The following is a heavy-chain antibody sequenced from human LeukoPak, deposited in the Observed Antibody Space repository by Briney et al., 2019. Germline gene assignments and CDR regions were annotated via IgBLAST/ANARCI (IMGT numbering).Heavy chain of an antibody. CDR2: IYYSGGT. D-gene: IGHD6-6*01. V-gene: IGHV4-59*01. CDR3: ARAYSSSANWFDP. J-gene: IGHJ5*02. CDR1: GGSISSYY. Sequence: SETLSLTCTVSGGSISSYYWSWIRQPPGKGLEWIGYIYYSGGTNYNPSLKSRVTISVDTSKNQFSLKLSSVTAADTAVYYCARAYSSSANWFDPWGQGTLVTVSS.